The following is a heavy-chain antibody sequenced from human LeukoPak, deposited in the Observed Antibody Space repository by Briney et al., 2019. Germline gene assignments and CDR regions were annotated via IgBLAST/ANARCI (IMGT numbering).Heavy chain of an antibody. Sequence: ASVKVSCKASGYSFTSYGISWVQQALGQGLEWMGWISTYNGNTNYAQKLQGRVTMTTDTSTSTAYMELRSLRSDDTAVYYCARHYCSGGSCYGVFDYWGQGTLVTVSS. CDR1: GYSFTSYG. CDR2: ISTYNGNT. J-gene: IGHJ4*02. CDR3: ARHYCSGGSCYGVFDY. D-gene: IGHD2-15*01. V-gene: IGHV1-18*01.